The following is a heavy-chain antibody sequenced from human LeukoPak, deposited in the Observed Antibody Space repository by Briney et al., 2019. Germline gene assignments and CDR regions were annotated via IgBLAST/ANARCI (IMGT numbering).Heavy chain of an antibody. D-gene: IGHD3-10*01. Sequence: ASVKVSCKASGYTFTSYGISWVRQAPGQGLEWMGWISAYNGNTNYAQKLQGRVTMTTDASTSTAYMELRSLRSDDTAVYYCARLHSRRVTMVRGATYDYWGQGTLVTVSS. V-gene: IGHV1-18*01. CDR3: ARLHSRRVTMVRGATYDY. J-gene: IGHJ4*02. CDR1: GYTFTSYG. CDR2: ISAYNGNT.